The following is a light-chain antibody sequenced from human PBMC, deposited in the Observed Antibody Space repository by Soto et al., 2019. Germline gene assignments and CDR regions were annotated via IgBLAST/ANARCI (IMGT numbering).Light chain of an antibody. CDR3: AAWDDSLNGWV. CDR1: TSNIGTDT. CDR2: GNT. Sequence: QSVLTQPPSASGATGQRVTISCSGSTSNIGTDTVNWYQQLPGTAPKLLIYGNTQRPSGVPDRFSGSKSATSASLAISGLQSEDEADYYCAAWDDSLNGWVFGGGTKLTVL. V-gene: IGLV1-44*01. J-gene: IGLJ3*02.